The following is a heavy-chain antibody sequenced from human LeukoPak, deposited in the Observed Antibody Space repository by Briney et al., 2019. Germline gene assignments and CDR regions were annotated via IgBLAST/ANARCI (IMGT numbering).Heavy chain of an antibody. D-gene: IGHD6-19*01. CDR1: GFTFSSYE. Sequence: GGSLRLSCAASGFTFSSYEMNWVRQAPGKGLEWVSYISSSGNTIYYADSVKGRFTISRDNAKNSLYLQMNSLRAEDTAVYYCARDYSSGWDLDYWAREPWSPSPQ. CDR3: ARDYSSGWDLDY. V-gene: IGHV3-48*03. CDR2: ISSSGNTI. J-gene: IGHJ4*02.